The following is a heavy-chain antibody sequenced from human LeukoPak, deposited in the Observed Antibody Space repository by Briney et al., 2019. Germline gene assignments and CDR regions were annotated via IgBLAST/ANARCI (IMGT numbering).Heavy chain of an antibody. V-gene: IGHV3-15*01. CDR3: TTDGIAVAGHF. CDR2: IKSETDGGTT. CDR1: GFSFNQAW. Sequence: PGGSLRLSCAVSGFSFNQAWMSWVRQAPGKGLEWVGRIKSETDGGTTDYAAPVKGRFTISRDDSKNTVYVEMNSLKAEDTAAYYCTTDGIAVAGHFWGQGTLVTVSS. J-gene: IGHJ4*02. D-gene: IGHD6-19*01.